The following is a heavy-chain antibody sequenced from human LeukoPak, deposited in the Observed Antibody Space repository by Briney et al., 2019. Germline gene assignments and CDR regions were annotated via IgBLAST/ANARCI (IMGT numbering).Heavy chain of an antibody. CDR2: ISSSGSTI. J-gene: IGHJ4*02. Sequence: GGSLRLFCAASGFTFRSYEMNWVRQAPGGGLEGVSYISSSGSTIYYADSVKGRFTLPRDNDKNSLYMQMNSLRAEDTAVYYCARGGYYDISLHFDYWGQGTLVTVSS. CDR1: GFTFRSYE. CDR3: ARGGYYDISLHFDY. D-gene: IGHD3-9*01. V-gene: IGHV3-48*03.